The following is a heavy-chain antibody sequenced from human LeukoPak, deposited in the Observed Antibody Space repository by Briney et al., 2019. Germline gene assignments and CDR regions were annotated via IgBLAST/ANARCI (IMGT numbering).Heavy chain of an antibody. Sequence: ASVKVSCKASGYTFTSYYMHWVRQAPGQGLEWMGIINPSGGSTSYAQKFQGRVTMTRNTSISTAYMGLSSLRSEDTAVYYCARVDDSSGYYRYESFDPWGQGTLVTVSS. V-gene: IGHV1-46*01. CDR3: ARVDDSSGYYRYESFDP. CDR1: GYTFTSYY. D-gene: IGHD3-22*01. J-gene: IGHJ5*02. CDR2: INPSGGST.